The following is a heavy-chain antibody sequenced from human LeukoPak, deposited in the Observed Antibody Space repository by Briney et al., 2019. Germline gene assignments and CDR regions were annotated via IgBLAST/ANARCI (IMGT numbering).Heavy chain of an antibody. J-gene: IGHJ5*02. CDR1: GFTFSSYS. D-gene: IGHD6-19*01. V-gene: IGHV3-21*01. CDR2: ISGSSSYI. CDR3: VRDQSSVAGTTYNWFDP. Sequence: PGGSLRLSCAASGFTFSSYSMNWIGQAPGKGLEWVSSISGSSSYIYYADSVKGRFTISRDNAKNSLYLQMNSLRAEDTAVYYCVRDQSSVAGTTYNWFDPWGQGTLVTVSS.